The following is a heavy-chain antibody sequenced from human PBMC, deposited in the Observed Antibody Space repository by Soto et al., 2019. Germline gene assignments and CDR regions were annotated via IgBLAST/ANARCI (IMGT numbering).Heavy chain of an antibody. D-gene: IGHD3-10*01. CDR1: GGTFSSYA. V-gene: IGHV1-69*13. Sequence: SVKVSCKASGGTFSSYAISWVRQAPGQGLEWMGGIIPIFGTANYAQKFQGRVTITADESTSTAYMELSSLKTEDTAVYFCATRRGYGSGTYFVLPYFDYWGLGTLVTVSS. CDR2: IIPIFGTA. J-gene: IGHJ4*02. CDR3: ATRRGYGSGTYFVLPYFDY.